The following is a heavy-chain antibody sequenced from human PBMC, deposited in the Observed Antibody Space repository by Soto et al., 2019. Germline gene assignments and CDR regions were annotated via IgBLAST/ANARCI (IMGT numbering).Heavy chain of an antibody. V-gene: IGHV3-30*18. CDR3: AKDDGDYCMDV. D-gene: IGHD4-17*01. J-gene: IGHJ6*02. Sequence: QVQLVESGGGVVQPGRSLRLSCAASGFTFSSYGMHWVRQAPGKGLEWVAVISYDGSNKYYADSVKGRFTISRDNSKNTLYLQMNSLRAVDTAVYYCAKDDGDYCMDVWGQGTTVTVSS. CDR1: GFTFSSYG. CDR2: ISYDGSNK.